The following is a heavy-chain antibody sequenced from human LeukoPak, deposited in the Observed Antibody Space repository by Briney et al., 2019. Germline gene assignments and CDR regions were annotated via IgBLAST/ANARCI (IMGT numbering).Heavy chain of an antibody. CDR3: AKAACTTSCYYNC. V-gene: IGHV3-23*01. J-gene: IGHJ4*02. Sequence: PGASLRLSCAASGFTFSTYAMSWVRQAPGEGLEWVSAISGTDGSTDYADSVKGRFTISRDNSKNTLYLQMNSLRAEDTAVYYCAKAACTTSCYYNCWGQGTLVTVSS. CDR1: GFTFSTYA. CDR2: ISGTDGST. D-gene: IGHD2-2*01.